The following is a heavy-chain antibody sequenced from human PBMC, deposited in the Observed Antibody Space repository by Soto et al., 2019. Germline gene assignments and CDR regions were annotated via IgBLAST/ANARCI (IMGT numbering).Heavy chain of an antibody. CDR1: GYTFTSYW. D-gene: IGHD3-10*01. J-gene: IGHJ4*01. CDR2: IYPGDSDT. Sequence: GESLKISCKGSGYTFTSYWIGWVRQLPGKGLEWMGIIYPGDSDTRYSPSFQGQVTISADKSISTAYPQWSSLRASDTAMYFCARAYGKYFDYWGHGTPVTVSS. CDR3: ARAYGKYFDY. V-gene: IGHV5-51*01.